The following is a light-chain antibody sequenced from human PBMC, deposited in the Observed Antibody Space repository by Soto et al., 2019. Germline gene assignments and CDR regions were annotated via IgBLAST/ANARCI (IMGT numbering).Light chain of an antibody. Sequence: GLTQSPGAVSLSPGERATLSCRTSQSVRSTSLVWYQQKPAQAPRLLIYGASSRATGIPDRFSGGGSGTDFTLTISRLEPEDFAVYYCQHYNSSPPITFGQGTRLEI. J-gene: IGKJ5*01. CDR1: QSVRSTS. V-gene: IGKV3-20*01. CDR2: GAS. CDR3: QHYNSSPPIT.